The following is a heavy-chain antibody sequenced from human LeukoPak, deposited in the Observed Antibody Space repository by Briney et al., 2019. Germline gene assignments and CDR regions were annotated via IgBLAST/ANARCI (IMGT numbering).Heavy chain of an antibody. Sequence: SQTLSLTCTLSGGSISSGGYYWSWIRQHPGKGLEWIGYIYYSGSSYYNPSLKSRVTISVDTSKNQFSLKLTSVTAADTAVYYCARGEMATTYYFDFWGQGTLVTVSS. V-gene: IGHV4-31*03. J-gene: IGHJ4*02. D-gene: IGHD5-24*01. CDR3: ARGEMATTYYFDF. CDR1: GGSISSGGYY. CDR2: IYYSGSS.